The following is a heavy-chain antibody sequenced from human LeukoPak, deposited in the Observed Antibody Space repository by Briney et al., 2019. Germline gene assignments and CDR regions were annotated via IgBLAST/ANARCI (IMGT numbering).Heavy chain of an antibody. Sequence: SVKVSCKASGGTFSSYAISWVRQAPGQGLEWMGGIIPIFGTANYVQKFQGRVTITTDESTSTAYMELSSLRSEDTAVYYCASAITYYYDSSGYYLLDYWGRGTLVTVSS. CDR2: IIPIFGTA. D-gene: IGHD3-22*01. CDR1: GGTFSSYA. CDR3: ASAITYYYDSSGYYLLDY. J-gene: IGHJ4*02. V-gene: IGHV1-69*05.